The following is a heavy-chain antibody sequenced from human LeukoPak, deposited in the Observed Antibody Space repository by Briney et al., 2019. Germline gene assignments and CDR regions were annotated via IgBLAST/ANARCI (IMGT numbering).Heavy chain of an antibody. J-gene: IGHJ6*02. Sequence: GGSLTLSCAASGFTFSGSAMHWVRQAPGKGLEWIGRIRSKANGYVTVDSAVVVGSRTISRDDSANTGYLQMNRLKTEDPAVYYCTRHSAPYCSRANCYVDNFYGLDVWGQGTRVPVSS. V-gene: IGHV3-73*01. CDR2: IRSKANGYVT. CDR3: TRHSAPYCSRANCYVDNFYGLDV. CDR1: GFTFSGSA. D-gene: IGHD2-2*01.